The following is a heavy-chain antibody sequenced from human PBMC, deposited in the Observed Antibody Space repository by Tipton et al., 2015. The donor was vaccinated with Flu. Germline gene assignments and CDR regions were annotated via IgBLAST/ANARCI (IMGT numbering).Heavy chain of an antibody. CDR1: GYTFTSCG. V-gene: IGHV1-18*01. J-gene: IGHJ4*02. Sequence: QVQLVQSGAEMKKPGASVKVSCKASGYTFTSCGISWVRQAPGQGLEWMGWISGYNGNTDHAQKFQGRVTLTTDTSTSTAYMELGSLRSDDTAVYFCARDRWGKGPAATVYGGVRFDFWGQGTLVTVSS. D-gene: IGHD4-23*01. CDR3: ARDRWGKGPAATVYGGVRFDF. CDR2: ISGYNGNT.